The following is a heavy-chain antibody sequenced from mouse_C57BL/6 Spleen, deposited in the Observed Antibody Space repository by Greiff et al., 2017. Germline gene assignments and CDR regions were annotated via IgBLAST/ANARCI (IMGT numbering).Heavy chain of an antibody. V-gene: IGHV1-82*01. CDR3: ARGVITTVVAYPYFDY. Sequence: QVQLQQSGPELVKPGASVKISCKASGYAFSSSWMNWVKQRPGKGLEWIGRIYPGDGDTNYNGKFKGKATLTADKSSSTAYMQLSSLTSEDSAVXFCARGVITTVVAYPYFDYWGQGTTLTVSS. CDR2: IYPGDGDT. J-gene: IGHJ2*01. CDR1: GYAFSSSW. D-gene: IGHD1-1*01.